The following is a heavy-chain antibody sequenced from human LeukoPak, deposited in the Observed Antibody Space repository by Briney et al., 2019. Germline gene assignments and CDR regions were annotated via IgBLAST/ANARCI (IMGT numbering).Heavy chain of an antibody. CDR3: ARCGPEVYYFDY. V-gene: IGHV4-34*01. CDR2: INHSGST. D-gene: IGHD1-14*01. J-gene: IGHJ4*02. Sequence: KPSETLSLTCAVYGVSFSGYYWSWIRQPPGKGLEWIGEINHSGSTNYNPSLKSRVTISVDTSKNQFSLKLGSVTAADTAVYYCARCGPEVYYFDYWGQGTLVTVSS. CDR1: GVSFSGYY.